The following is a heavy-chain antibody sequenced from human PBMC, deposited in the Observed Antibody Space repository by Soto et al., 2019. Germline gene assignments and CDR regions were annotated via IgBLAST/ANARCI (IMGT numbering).Heavy chain of an antibody. CDR2: ISGSGTST. J-gene: IGHJ4*02. CDR3: AKSLSALFSLGDFKY. Sequence: PGGSLRLSCGASGFTFSSYALNWVRQAPGKGLEWVAEISGSGTSTYYAPSVKGRFIISSDSSKNTLYLRMYSLRAEDTAMYYCAKSLSALFSLGDFKYWGQRAPVTVSS. CDR1: GFTFSSYA. D-gene: IGHD2-21*01. V-gene: IGHV3-23*01.